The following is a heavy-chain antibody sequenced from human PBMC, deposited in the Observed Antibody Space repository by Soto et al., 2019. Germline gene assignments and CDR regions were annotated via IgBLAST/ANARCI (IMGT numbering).Heavy chain of an antibody. Sequence: ETLSLSCTVAGGSISSYYWGWIRQPPGKGLEWIGYIYYSGSTNYNPSLKSRVTISVDTSKKQFSLKLSSVTAADTAVYYCAREPWVSNGNYFDYWGQGTLVTVSS. J-gene: IGHJ4*02. D-gene: IGHD2-8*01. V-gene: IGHV4-59*01. CDR3: AREPWVSNGNYFDY. CDR2: IYYSGST. CDR1: GGSISSYY.